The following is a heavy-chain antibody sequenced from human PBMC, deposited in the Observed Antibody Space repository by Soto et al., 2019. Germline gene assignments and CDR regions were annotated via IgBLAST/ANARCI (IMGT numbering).Heavy chain of an antibody. CDR1: GFTFSSYG. CDR3: AKDRARYCGGGSCYSIFDY. D-gene: IGHD2-15*01. V-gene: IGHV3-30*18. CDR2: ISYDGSNK. J-gene: IGHJ4*02. Sequence: GGSLRLSCAASGFTFSSYGMHWVRQAPGKGLEWVAVISYDGSNKYYADSVKGRFTISRDNSKNTLYLQMNSLRAEDTAVYYCAKDRARYCGGGSCYSIFDYWGQGTLVTVPQ.